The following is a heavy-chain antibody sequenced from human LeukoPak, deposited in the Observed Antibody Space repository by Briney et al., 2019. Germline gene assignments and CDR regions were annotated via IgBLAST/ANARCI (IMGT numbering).Heavy chain of an antibody. V-gene: IGHV4-38-2*02. CDR3: ARDMSAGGIDY. CDR2: IYHSGST. CDR1: GYSISSGYY. Sequence: SSETLSLTCTVSGYSISSGYYWGWIRQPPGKGLEWIGSIYHSGSTYYNPSLKSRVTISVDTSKNQFSLKLSSVTAADTAVYYCARDMSAGGIDYWGQGSLVTVSS. J-gene: IGHJ4*02. D-gene: IGHD6-13*01.